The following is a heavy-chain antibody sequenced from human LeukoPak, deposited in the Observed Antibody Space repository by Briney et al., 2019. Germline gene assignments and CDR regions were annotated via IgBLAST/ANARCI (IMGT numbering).Heavy chain of an antibody. Sequence: PSQTLSLTCTVSGGSISSGSYYWSWIRQPAGKGLEWIGRIYTSGSTNDNPSLKSRVTISVDTSKNQFSLKLSSVTAADTAVYYCARDLRQQLGQYYYYYYMDVWGKGTTVTVSS. D-gene: IGHD6-13*01. J-gene: IGHJ6*03. CDR3: ARDLRQQLGQYYYYYYMDV. CDR1: GGSISSGSYY. V-gene: IGHV4-61*02. CDR2: IYTSGST.